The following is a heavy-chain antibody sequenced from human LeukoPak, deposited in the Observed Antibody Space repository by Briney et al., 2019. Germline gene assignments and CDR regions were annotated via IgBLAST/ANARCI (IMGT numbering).Heavy chain of an antibody. CDR1: GFTFSSYA. V-gene: IGHV3-23*01. CDR3: AKQGVVPAALGGAFDI. J-gene: IGHJ3*02. Sequence: PGGSLRLSCAASGFTFSSYAMSWVRQAPGKGLEWVSAISGSGGSTYYADSVKSRFTISRDNSKNTLYLQMNSLRAEDTAVYYCAKQGVVPAALGGAFDIWGQGTMVTVSS. CDR2: ISGSGGST. D-gene: IGHD2-2*01.